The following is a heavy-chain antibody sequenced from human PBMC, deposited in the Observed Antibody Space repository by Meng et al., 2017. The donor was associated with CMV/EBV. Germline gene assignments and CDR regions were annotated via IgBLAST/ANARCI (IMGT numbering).Heavy chain of an antibody. CDR3: ARERVTTVTTHWFDP. CDR2: IYYSGST. Sequence: GPLRLSCTVSGGSISSSRYYWGWIRQPPGKGLEWIGSIYYSGSTYYNPSLKSRVTISVDTSKNQFSLKLSSVTAADTAVYYCARERVTTVTTHWFDPWGQGTLVTVSS. D-gene: IGHD4-17*01. V-gene: IGHV4-39*07. J-gene: IGHJ5*02. CDR1: GGSISSSRYY.